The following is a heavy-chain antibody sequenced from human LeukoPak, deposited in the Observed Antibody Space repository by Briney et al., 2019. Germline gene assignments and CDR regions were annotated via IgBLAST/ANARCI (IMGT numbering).Heavy chain of an antibody. CDR3: ARGLDLDFDY. V-gene: IGHV4-34*01. CDR2: INHSGST. CDR1: GGSFSGYY. J-gene: IGHJ4*02. Sequence: SETLSLTCAVYGGSFSGYYWSWIRQPPGKGLEWIGEINHSGSTNYNPSLKSRVTISLDTSKNQFSLKLSSVTAADTAVYYCARGLDLDFDYWGQGTLVTVSS. D-gene: IGHD2-2*03.